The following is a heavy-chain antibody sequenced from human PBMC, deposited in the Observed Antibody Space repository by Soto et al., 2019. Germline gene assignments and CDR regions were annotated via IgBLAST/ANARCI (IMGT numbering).Heavy chain of an antibody. CDR1: GGSFHSDT. CDR2: IVPVFGTP. V-gene: IGHV1-69*01. CDR3: TRTSSCYYQDAFDM. J-gene: IGHJ3*02. Sequence: QVQLMQSGAEVKKPGSSVKVSCKASGGSFHSDTISWVRQAPGQGLEWLGGIVPVFGTPNHAQKFQCRVAISAAGSTSTGYMELTSLRPDDTAVYYCTRTSSCYYQDAFDMWGQGTLVTVS. D-gene: IGHD3-22*01.